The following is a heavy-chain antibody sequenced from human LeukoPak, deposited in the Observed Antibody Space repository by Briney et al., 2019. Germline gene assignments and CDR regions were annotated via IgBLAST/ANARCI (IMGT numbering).Heavy chain of an antibody. CDR1: GFTFSSYW. D-gene: IGHD3-3*01. Sequence: GGSLRLSCAASGFTFSSYWMSWVRQAPGKGLEWVANIKQDGSEKYYVDSEKGRFTISRDNAKNSLYLQMNSLRAEDTAVYYCARVIFGALIYYYYYMDVWGKGTTVTVSS. CDR3: ARVIFGALIYYYYYMDV. CDR2: IKQDGSEK. V-gene: IGHV3-7*01. J-gene: IGHJ6*03.